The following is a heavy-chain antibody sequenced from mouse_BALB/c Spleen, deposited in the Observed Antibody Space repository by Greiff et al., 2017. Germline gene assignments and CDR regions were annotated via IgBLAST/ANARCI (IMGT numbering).Heavy chain of an antibody. CDR2: INPNNGGT. D-gene: IGHD2-4*01. CDR1: GYTFTDYN. Sequence: EVKLVESGPELVKPGASVKISCKASGYTFTDYNMDWVKQSHGKSLEWIGDINPNNGGTIYNQKFKGKATLTVDKSSSTAYMELRSLTSEDTAVYYCAREGDYDYWGQGTTLTVSS. J-gene: IGHJ2*01. V-gene: IGHV1-18*01. CDR3: AREGDYDY.